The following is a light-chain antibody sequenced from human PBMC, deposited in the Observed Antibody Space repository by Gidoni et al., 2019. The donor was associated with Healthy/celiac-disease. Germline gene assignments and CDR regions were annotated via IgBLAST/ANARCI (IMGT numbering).Light chain of an antibody. Sequence: DIQVTQSPSSLSVSVGDRVTITCRASQSISSYLNGYQQKPGKAPKLLIYAASSLQSGVPSRFSGSGSGTDFTLTISSLQPEDFATYYCQQSYSTPWTFGQGTKVEIK. CDR2: AAS. CDR3: QQSYSTPWT. V-gene: IGKV1-39*01. CDR1: QSISSY. J-gene: IGKJ1*01.